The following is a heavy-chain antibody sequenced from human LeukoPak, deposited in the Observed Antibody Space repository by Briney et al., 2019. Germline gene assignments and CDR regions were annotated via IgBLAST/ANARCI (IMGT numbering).Heavy chain of an antibody. CDR3: ARVPAVVGLYTLDY. V-gene: IGHV1-2*02. D-gene: IGHD6-19*01. CDR2: INPNSGGT. J-gene: IGHJ4*02. CDR1: GYTFTGYY. Sequence: ASVKVSCKASGYTFTGYYMHWVRQAPGQGLEWMGWINPNSGGTNYAQKFQGRVTMTRDTSISTAYMELSRLRSDDTAVYYCARVPAVVGLYTLDYWGQGTLVTVSS.